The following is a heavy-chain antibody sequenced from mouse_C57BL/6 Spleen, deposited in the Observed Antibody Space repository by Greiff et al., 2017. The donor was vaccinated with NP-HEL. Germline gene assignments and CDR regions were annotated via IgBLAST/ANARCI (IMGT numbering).Heavy chain of an antibody. CDR3: ARTAGYGFFDY. CDR1: GYSFTSYY. Sequence: QVQLQQSGPELVKPGASVKISCKASGYSFTSYYIHWVKQRPGQGLEWIGWIYPGSGNTKYNEKFKGKATLTADTSSSTAYMQLSSLTSEDSAVYYCARTAGYGFFDYWGQGTTLTVSS. CDR2: IYPGSGNT. D-gene: IGHD2-10*02. V-gene: IGHV1-66*01. J-gene: IGHJ2*01.